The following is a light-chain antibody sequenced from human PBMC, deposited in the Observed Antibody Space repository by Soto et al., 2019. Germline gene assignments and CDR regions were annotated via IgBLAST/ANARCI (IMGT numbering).Light chain of an antibody. Sequence: EIVMTQSPATLSVSPGARVTLSCRASQSIGSNLAWYHQRPGQAPRLLIYGASTRATGIPARFSGSGSGTEFTLTISSLQSEDFAVYYCQQYNNWPPELTFGGGTKVDIK. V-gene: IGKV3-15*01. CDR2: GAS. CDR1: QSIGSN. J-gene: IGKJ4*01. CDR3: QQYNNWPPELT.